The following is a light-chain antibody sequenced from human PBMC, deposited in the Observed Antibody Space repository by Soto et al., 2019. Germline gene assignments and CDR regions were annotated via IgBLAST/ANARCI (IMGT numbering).Light chain of an antibody. J-gene: IGKJ2*01. V-gene: IGKV1-39*01. CDR3: QQSYSTPLS. CDR1: QSLSSY. CDR2: AAS. Sequence: DIEMTQSPPSLSASVGDRVTITCRASQSLSSYLNWYQQKPGKAPKLLIYAASSLQSGVPSRFSGSGSGTDFTLSISSLQPEDFATYYCQQSYSTPLSFGRGTKLE.